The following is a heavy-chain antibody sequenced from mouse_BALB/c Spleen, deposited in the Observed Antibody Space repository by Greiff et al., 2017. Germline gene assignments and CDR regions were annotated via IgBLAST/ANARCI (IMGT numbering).Heavy chain of an antibody. J-gene: IGHJ2*01. D-gene: IGHD2-3*01. V-gene: IGHV1S81*02. CDR2: INPSNGRT. Sequence: QVQLKQPGAELVKPGASVKLSCKASGYTFTSYWMHWVKQRPGQGLEWIGEINPSNGRTNYNEKFKSKATLTVDKSSSTAYMQLSSLTSEDSAVYYCARCGYLYYFDYWGQGTTLTVSS. CDR1: GYTFTSYW. CDR3: ARCGYLYYFDY.